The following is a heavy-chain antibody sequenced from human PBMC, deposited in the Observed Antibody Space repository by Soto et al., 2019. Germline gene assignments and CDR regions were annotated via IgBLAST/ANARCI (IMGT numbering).Heavy chain of an antibody. J-gene: IGHJ6*02. V-gene: IGHV3-23*01. CDR1: GFTFSSYA. CDR3: AKRAGVYYYYYGMDV. CDR2: ISGSGGST. Sequence: EVQLLESGGGLVQPGGSLRLSCAASGFTFSSYAMSWVRQAPGKGLEWVSAISGSGGSTYYADSVKGRFTISRDNSKNTLYLQMNSMRAEDTAVDYCAKRAGVYYYYYGMDVWGQGTTVTVSS. D-gene: IGHD3-10*01.